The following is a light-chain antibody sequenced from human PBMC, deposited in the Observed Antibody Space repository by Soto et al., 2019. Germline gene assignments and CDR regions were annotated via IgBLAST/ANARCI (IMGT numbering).Light chain of an antibody. CDR3: QQRSNWPRLT. V-gene: IGKV3-11*01. J-gene: IGKJ4*01. CDR1: QSVSSY. CDR2: DAS. Sequence: EIVLTQSPATLSLSPGERATLSCRASQSVSSYLAWYQQKPGQAPRLLIYDASNRATGIPARFSGSGSGTDFTLTTSSLEPEDFEFYYCQQRSNWPRLTFGGGTKVEIK.